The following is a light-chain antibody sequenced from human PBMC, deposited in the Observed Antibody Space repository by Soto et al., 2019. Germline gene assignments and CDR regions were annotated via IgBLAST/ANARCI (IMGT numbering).Light chain of an antibody. CDR3: QQFCDSPRYT. CDR1: QTVSSEF. V-gene: IGKV3-20*01. CDR2: GTS. J-gene: IGKJ2*01. Sequence: EIVLTQSPGTLSLSPGERATLSCRASQTVSSEFLNWYQQKRGQPPRLLIYGTSSRATGIPDRFSGSGSGTDFTLTISRLEPDDFAVYYCQQFCDSPRYTFGQGTNLEIK.